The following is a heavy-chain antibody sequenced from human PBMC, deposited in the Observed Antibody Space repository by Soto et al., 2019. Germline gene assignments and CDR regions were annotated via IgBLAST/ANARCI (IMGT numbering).Heavy chain of an antibody. Sequence: SETLSLTCTVSGGSISSGGYYWSWIRQHPGKGLEWIGYIYYSGSTYYNPSLKSRVTISVDTSKNQFSLKLSSVTAADTAVYYCARAKVVPAAGDAFDIWGQGTMVTVSS. J-gene: IGHJ3*02. CDR2: IYYSGST. CDR1: GGSISSGGYY. D-gene: IGHD2-2*01. V-gene: IGHV4-31*03. CDR3: ARAKVVPAAGDAFDI.